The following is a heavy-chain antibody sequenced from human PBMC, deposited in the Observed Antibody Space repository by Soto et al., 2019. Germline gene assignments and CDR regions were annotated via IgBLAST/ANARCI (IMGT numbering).Heavy chain of an antibody. CDR2: LFHIGST. D-gene: IGHD3-10*01. V-gene: IGHV4-4*02. CDR3: ARGPMRGGQYDLDL. CDR1: GDAICSSYW. J-gene: IGHJ4*02. Sequence: QVQLREPGPGLVKPSGTLSLTCAVSGDAICSSYWWHWVRPSPGRGLEWIGELFHIGSTNYNPSRKGRLTMAVDKTKNHFARAPTSVTAAETAGEVCARGPMRGGQYDLDLWGPGTLGAVS.